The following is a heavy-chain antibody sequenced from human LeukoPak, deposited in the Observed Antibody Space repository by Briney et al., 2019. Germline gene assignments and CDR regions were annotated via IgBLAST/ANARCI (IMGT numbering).Heavy chain of an antibody. CDR1: GFTFSSYG. CDR2: IWYDGSNK. J-gene: IGHJ6*02. D-gene: IGHD3-9*01. Sequence: PGGSLRLSCAASGFTFSSYGMHWVRQAPGKGLEWVAVIWYDGSNKYYADSVKGRFTISRDNSKNSLYLQMNSLRTEDTALYYCAKDRTYYDILTGFYHYYGMDVWGQGTTVTVSS. V-gene: IGHV3-33*03. CDR3: AKDRTYYDILTGFYHYYGMDV.